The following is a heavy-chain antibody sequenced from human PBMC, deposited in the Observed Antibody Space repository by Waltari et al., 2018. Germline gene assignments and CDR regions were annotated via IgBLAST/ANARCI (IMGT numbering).Heavy chain of an antibody. CDR1: EFTFSRYW. J-gene: IGHJ4*02. CDR2: IKTDGSEK. CDR3: ARETGGYDDDSCGYFDY. V-gene: IGHV3-7*01. D-gene: IGHD3-22*01. Sequence: EVQLVESGGGLVQPGGSLRLSCSASEFTFSRYWLRWVRQAPGKGLEWVANIKTDGSEKYYVDSVKGRFTISRDNAKNSLYLQMNSLRAEDTAVYYCARETGGYDDDSCGYFDYWGQGTLGTVSS.